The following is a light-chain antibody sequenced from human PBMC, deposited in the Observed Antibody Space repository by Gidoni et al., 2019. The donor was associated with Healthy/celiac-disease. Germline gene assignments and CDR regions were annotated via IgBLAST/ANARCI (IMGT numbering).Light chain of an antibody. V-gene: IGKV2-28*01. Sequence: DIVMTQSPLSLPVTPGEPASISCRSSQSLLHSNGYNYLDWYLQKPGQSPQLLIYLGSNRASGDPDRFSGSGSGTDFTLKSSRVEAGDVGVYYCRQALLPVTFGGGTKVEIK. J-gene: IGKJ4*01. CDR1: QSLLHSNGYNY. CDR2: LGS. CDR3: RQALLPVT.